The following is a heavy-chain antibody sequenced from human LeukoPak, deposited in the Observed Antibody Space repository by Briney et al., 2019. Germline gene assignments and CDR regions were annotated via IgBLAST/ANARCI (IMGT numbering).Heavy chain of an antibody. V-gene: IGHV1-69*13. Sequence: ASVKVSCKASGYTFTSYYMHWVRQAPGQGLEWMGGIIPIFGTANYAQKFQGRVTITADESTSTAYMELSSLRSEDTAVYYCASNYYDSSGYYSLDYWGQGTLVTVSS. CDR1: GYTFTSYY. J-gene: IGHJ4*02. CDR2: IIPIFGTA. D-gene: IGHD3-22*01. CDR3: ASNYYDSSGYYSLDY.